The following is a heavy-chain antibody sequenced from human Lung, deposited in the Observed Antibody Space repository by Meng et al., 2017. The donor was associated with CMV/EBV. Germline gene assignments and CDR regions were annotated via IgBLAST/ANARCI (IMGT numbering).Heavy chain of an antibody. CDR1: GGSISSTDYH. D-gene: IGHD6-19*01. CDR3: ARTSSSGLDC. Sequence: SGTLSLXCSVSGGSISSTDYHWGWIRQPPGKGLEWIGSFYNGGPTSYNPSLKSRVTISIDMSKNQFSLKLSSATAADTAVYYCARTSSSGLDCWGKGTLVTVSS. J-gene: IGHJ4*02. CDR2: FYNGGPT. V-gene: IGHV4-39*07.